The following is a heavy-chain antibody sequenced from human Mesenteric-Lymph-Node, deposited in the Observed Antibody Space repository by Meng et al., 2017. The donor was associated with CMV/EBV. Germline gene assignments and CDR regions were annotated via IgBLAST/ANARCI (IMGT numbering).Heavy chain of an antibody. CDR1: GFTFSSYE. V-gene: IGHV3-48*03. J-gene: IGHJ3*02. Sequence: GESLKISCAASGFTFSSYEMNWVRQAPGKGLEWVSYISSSGNTIYFADSLKGRFTVSRDNAKNSLYLQMHSLRAEDTAVYYCARVTAGQTDGFDIWGQGTMVTVSS. CDR2: ISSSGNTI. CDR3: ARVTAGQTDGFDI. D-gene: IGHD2-8*02.